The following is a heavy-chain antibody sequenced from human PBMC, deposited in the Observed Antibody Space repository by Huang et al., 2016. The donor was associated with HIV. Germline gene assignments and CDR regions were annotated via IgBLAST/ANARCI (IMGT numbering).Heavy chain of an antibody. CDR3: AREEAAIVY. D-gene: IGHD5-18*01. CDR2: INPNSGGT. CDR1: GYTFAGYY. V-gene: IGHV1-2*02. J-gene: IGHJ4*02. Sequence: QVQLVQSGAEVKKPGASVNVSCKASGYTFAGYYMHWVRQAPGKGLGWMGWINPNSGGTNYAQKFQGRVTMTRDTSISTAYMELSRLRSDDTAVFYCAREEAAIVYWGQGTLVTVSS.